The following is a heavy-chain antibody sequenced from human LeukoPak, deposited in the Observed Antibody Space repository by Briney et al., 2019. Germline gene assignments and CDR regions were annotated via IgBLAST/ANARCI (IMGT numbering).Heavy chain of an antibody. CDR1: GFVFSSYA. D-gene: IGHD3-16*01. CDR3: AKAGWVSDADAVW. J-gene: IGHJ4*02. V-gene: IGHV3-23*01. Sequence: GGSLRLSCAASGFVFSSYAMSWVRQTLARGLEWVSSLRGDGETFYADSVKGRFTLSRDDSRNTVYLQLNNLRVEDTAIYYCAKAGWVSDADAVWWGQGTLVTVSS. CDR2: LRGDGET.